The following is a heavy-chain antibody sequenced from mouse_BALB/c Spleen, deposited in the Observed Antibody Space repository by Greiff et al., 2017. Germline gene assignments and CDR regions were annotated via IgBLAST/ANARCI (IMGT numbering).Heavy chain of an antibody. V-gene: IGHV5-12-2*01. D-gene: IGHD5-1-1*01. CDR1: GFTFSSYT. Sequence: VQLKQSGGGLVQPGGSLKLSCAASGFTFSSYTMSWVRQTPEKRLEWVAYISNGGGSTYYPDTVKGRFTISRDNAKNTLYLQMSSLKSEDTAMYYCARQYLKEGAWFAYWGQGTLVTVSA. J-gene: IGHJ3*01. CDR2: ISNGGGST. CDR3: ARQYLKEGAWFAY.